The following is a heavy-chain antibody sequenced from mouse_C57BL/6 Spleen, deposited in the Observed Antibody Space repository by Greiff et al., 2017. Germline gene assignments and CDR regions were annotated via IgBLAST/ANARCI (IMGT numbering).Heavy chain of an antibody. Sequence: EVQRVESGGGLVKPGGSLKLSCAASGFTFSDYGMHWVRQAPEKGLEWVAYISSGSSTIYYADTVKGRFTISRDNAKNTLFLQMTSLRSEDTAMYYCARRITTVVATDAMDYGGQGTSVTVSA. CDR3: ARRITTVVATDAMDY. J-gene: IGHJ4*01. CDR1: GFTFSDYG. D-gene: IGHD1-1*01. V-gene: IGHV5-17*01. CDR2: ISSGSSTI.